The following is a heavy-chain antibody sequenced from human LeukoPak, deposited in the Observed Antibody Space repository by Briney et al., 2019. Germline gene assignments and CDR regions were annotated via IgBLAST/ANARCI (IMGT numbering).Heavy chain of an antibody. J-gene: IGHJ4*02. V-gene: IGHV4-59*02. CDR1: GASVSSSH. CDR2: LSYTGKT. Sequence: SETLSLTCVVSGASVSSSHWNWIRQLPGKGLEWIGCLSYTGKTDYNPSLSGRVTMSLGTSNNLVSLTLRSVTAADTAVYYCSEGYFEPFAHWGQGILVAVSS. D-gene: IGHD3-9*01. CDR3: SEGYFEPFAH.